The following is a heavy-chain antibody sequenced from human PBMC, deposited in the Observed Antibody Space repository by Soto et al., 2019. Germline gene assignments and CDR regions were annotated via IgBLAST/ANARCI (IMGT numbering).Heavy chain of an antibody. CDR1: GGSISSSSYY. D-gene: IGHD4-4*01. V-gene: IGHV4-39*01. CDR3: ARLKGMTTDFNYYYGMDV. CDR2: IYYSGST. J-gene: IGHJ6*02. Sequence: SETLSLTCTVSGGSISSSSYYWGWIRQPPGKGLEWIGSIYYSGSTYYNPSPKSRVTISVDTSKNQFSLKLSSVTAADTAVYYCARLKGMTTDFNYYYGMDVWGQGTTVTVSS.